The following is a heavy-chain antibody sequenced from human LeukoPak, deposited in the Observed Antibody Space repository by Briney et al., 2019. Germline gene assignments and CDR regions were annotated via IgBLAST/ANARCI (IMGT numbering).Heavy chain of an antibody. D-gene: IGHD2-15*01. J-gene: IGHJ4*02. Sequence: PGGSLRLSCAASGFTFRIYAMNWVRQAPGKGLEWVSTISGGGETTYYADSVKGRFTIPRDNSKNRLYLQLNRLRAEDTAVYYCAKEDLLRSYFFDYWGQGTLVTVSS. V-gene: IGHV3-23*01. CDR2: ISGGGETT. CDR1: GFTFRIYA. CDR3: AKEDLLRSYFFDY.